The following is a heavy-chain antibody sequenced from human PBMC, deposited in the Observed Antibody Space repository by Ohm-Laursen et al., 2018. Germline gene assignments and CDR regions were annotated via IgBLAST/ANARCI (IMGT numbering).Heavy chain of an antibody. CDR2: INQDGSEK. V-gene: IGHV3-7*01. J-gene: IGHJ4*02. D-gene: IGHD6-6*01. CDR1: GFTFSTYW. Sequence: SLRLSCSASGFTFSTYWMNWFRQAPGKGLESVASINQDGSEKYFVDSVRGRFTIYRDNAKNSLYLQMNSLRAEDTAVYYCVRDRIAARRGDFDYWGQGTLVTVSS. CDR3: VRDRIAARRGDFDY.